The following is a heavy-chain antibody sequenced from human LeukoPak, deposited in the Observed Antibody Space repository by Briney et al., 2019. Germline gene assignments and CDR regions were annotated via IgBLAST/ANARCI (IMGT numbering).Heavy chain of an antibody. D-gene: IGHD1-26*01. CDR2: IYYSGST. CDR3: GSLDSGGEPGGY. J-gene: IGHJ4*02. Sequence: SETLSLTCTVSGGSISSYYWSWIRQPPGKGLEWIGYIYYSGSTNYNPSLKSRVTISVDTSKNQFSLKLSSVTAADTAVYYCGSLDSGGEPGGYWGQGNLGPVSS. V-gene: IGHV4-59*01. CDR1: GGSISSYY.